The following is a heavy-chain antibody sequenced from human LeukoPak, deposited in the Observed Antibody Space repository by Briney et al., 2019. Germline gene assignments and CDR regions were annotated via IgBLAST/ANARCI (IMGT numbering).Heavy chain of an antibody. CDR3: ASGLSSLFSFGAALDYYMDV. V-gene: IGHV1-46*01. CDR2: INPSGGGA. J-gene: IGHJ6*03. CDR1: GYTFTNNY. D-gene: IGHD5-18*01. Sequence: ASVKVSCRPSGYTFTNNYIHWVRQAPGQGLEWMGIINPSGGGATYAQKFQGRVTITRDVATRTVYMELSSLRSEDTAMYYCASGLSSLFSFGAALDYYMDVWGKGTPVTVSS.